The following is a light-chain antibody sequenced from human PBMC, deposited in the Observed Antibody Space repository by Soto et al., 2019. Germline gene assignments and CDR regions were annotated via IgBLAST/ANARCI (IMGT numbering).Light chain of an antibody. V-gene: IGLV4-69*01. Sequence: QYVLTQSPSASASLGASVKLTCTLSSGHSNYAIAWHQQQPEKGPRYLMKVNSGGSHIKGDGIPDRFSGSSSGAERYLFISSLQSEDEDDYYCQTWGTGSAFVVFGGGTQLTVL. CDR1: SGHSNYA. CDR2: VNSGGSH. CDR3: QTWGTGSAFVV. J-gene: IGLJ7*01.